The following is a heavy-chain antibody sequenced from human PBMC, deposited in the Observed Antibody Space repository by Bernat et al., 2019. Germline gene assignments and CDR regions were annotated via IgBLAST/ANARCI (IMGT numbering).Heavy chain of an antibody. Sequence: QVQLVQSGAEVKKPGASVKVSCKASGYTFTGYYMHWVRQAPGQGLEWMGWINPNSGGTNYAQKFQGRVTMTRDTSISTAYMELSRLRSDDTAVYYCARSWSSARGPAEYFQHWGQGTLVTVSS. V-gene: IGHV1-2*02. D-gene: IGHD1-26*01. CDR3: ARSWSSARGPAEYFQH. J-gene: IGHJ1*01. CDR2: INPNSGGT. CDR1: GYTFTGYY.